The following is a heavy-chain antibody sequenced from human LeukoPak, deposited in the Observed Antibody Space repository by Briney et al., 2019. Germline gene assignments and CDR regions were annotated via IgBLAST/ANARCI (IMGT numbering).Heavy chain of an antibody. V-gene: IGHV4-4*02. CDR1: GGSISSSNW. D-gene: IGHD3-10*01. Sequence: SETLSLTCAVSGGSISSSNWWSWVRQPPGKGLEWIGEIYHSGSTNYNPSLKSRVTISVDKSKNQFSLKLSSVTAADTAVYYCARDTYYYGSGSYRWFDPWGQGTLVTVSS. CDR2: IYHSGST. CDR3: ARDTYYYGSGSYRWFDP. J-gene: IGHJ5*02.